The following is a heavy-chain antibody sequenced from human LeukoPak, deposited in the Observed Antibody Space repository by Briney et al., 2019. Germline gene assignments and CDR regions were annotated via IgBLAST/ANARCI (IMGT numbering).Heavy chain of an antibody. D-gene: IGHD1-26*01. V-gene: IGHV1-2*02. J-gene: IGHJ4*02. CDR1: GYTFTDYY. Sequence: ASVEVSCEASGYTFTDYYLHWVRQAPGQGLEWMGWINPNSGGTNYAQKFQGRVTMTRDTSISTAYMELSRLRSDDTAVYYCARGTSGSYYCLDYWGQGTLVTVSS. CDR2: INPNSGGT. CDR3: ARGTSGSYYCLDY.